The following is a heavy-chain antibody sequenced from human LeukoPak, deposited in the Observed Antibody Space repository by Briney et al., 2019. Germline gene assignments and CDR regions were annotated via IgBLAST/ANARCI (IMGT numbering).Heavy chain of an antibody. CDR1: GGSFSGYY. CDR2: INHSGST. Sequence: SETLSLTCAVYGGSFSGYYWSWIRQPPGKGLEWIGEINHSGSTNYNPSLKSRVTISVDTSKNQFSLKLSSVTAADTAVYYCAREGDYYDSSGYWNFQHWGQGTLVTVSS. J-gene: IGHJ1*01. D-gene: IGHD3-22*01. V-gene: IGHV4-34*01. CDR3: AREGDYYDSSGYWNFQH.